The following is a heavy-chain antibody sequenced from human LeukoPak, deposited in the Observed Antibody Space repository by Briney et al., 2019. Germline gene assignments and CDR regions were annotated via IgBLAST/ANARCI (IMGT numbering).Heavy chain of an antibody. D-gene: IGHD3-22*01. Sequence: PSETLSLTCTVSGGSISSGDYYWSWIRQPPGKGLEWIGYIYYSGSTYYNPSLKSRVTISVDTSKNQFSLKLSSVTAADTAVYYCARDPRYYYDSSGYYANWYFDLWGRGTLVTVSS. V-gene: IGHV4-30-4*08. CDR2: IYYSGST. CDR1: GGSISSGDYY. J-gene: IGHJ2*01. CDR3: ARDPRYYYDSSGYYANWYFDL.